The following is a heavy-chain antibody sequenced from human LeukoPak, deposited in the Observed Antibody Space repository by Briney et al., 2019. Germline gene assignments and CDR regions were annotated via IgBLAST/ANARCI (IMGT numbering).Heavy chain of an antibody. CDR1: VGSISSGSYY. CDR2: IYTSGST. V-gene: IGHV4-61*02. D-gene: IGHD1-26*01. CDR3: ARDNSGSYFDAFDI. J-gene: IGHJ3*02. Sequence: SQTLSLTCTVSVGSISSGSYYLSWIRQPAGKGLEWIGRIYTSGSTNYNPSLKSRVTISVDTSKNQLSLKLSSVTAADTAVYYCARDNSGSYFDAFDIWGQGTMVTVSS.